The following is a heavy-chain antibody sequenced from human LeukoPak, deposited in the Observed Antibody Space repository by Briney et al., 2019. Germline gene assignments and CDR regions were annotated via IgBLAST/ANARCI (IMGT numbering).Heavy chain of an antibody. V-gene: IGHV3-53*01. CDR3: ARDRRKYYYDSSGYYDY. CDR2: IYSGGST. J-gene: IGHJ4*02. Sequence: GGSLRLSCAASGFTVSSNYMSWVRQAPGKGLEWVSVIYSGGSTYYADSVKGRFTISRDNSKNTLYLQMNSLRAEDTVVYYCARDRRKYYYDSSGYYDYWGQGTLVTVSS. CDR1: GFTVSSNY. D-gene: IGHD3-22*01.